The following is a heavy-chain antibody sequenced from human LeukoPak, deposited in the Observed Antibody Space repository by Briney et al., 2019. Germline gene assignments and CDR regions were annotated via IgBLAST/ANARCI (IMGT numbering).Heavy chain of an antibody. J-gene: IGHJ2*01. CDR1: GGSISSGDYY. Sequence: SETLSLTCTVSGGSISSGDYYWSWIRQPPGKGLEWIGYIYYSGSTYYSPSLKSRVTISVDTSKNQFSLKLSSVTAADTAVYYCARGGKAAVRFDLWGRGTLVTVSS. CDR3: ARGGKAAVRFDL. CDR2: IYYSGST. D-gene: IGHD2-15*01. V-gene: IGHV4-30-4*01.